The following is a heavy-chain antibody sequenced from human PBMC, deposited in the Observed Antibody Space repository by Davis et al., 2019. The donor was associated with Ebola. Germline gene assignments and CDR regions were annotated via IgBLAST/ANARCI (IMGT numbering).Heavy chain of an antibody. CDR1: GGTFSSYA. J-gene: IGHJ5*02. D-gene: IGHD3-22*01. V-gene: IGHV1-69*13. CDR3: ATEARADYYDSRGTNWFDP. Sequence: SVKVSCKASGGTFSSYAISWVRQAPGQGLEWMGGIIPIFGTANYAQKFQGRVTITADESTSTAYMELSSLRSEDTAVYYCATEARADYYDSRGTNWFDPWGQGTLVTVSS. CDR2: IIPIFGTA.